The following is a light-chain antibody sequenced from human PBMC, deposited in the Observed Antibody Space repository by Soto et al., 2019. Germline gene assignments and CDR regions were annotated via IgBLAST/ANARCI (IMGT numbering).Light chain of an antibody. V-gene: IGLV4-69*01. Sequence: QLVLTQSPSASASLGASVKLTCTLSSGHSSYAIAWHQQQPEKGPRYLMKLNSDGSHSKGDGIPDRFSGSSSGAERYLTISSLQSEDEADYYCQTWGTGMWVFGGGTKVT. CDR1: SGHSSYA. CDR2: LNSDGSH. CDR3: QTWGTGMWV. J-gene: IGLJ3*02.